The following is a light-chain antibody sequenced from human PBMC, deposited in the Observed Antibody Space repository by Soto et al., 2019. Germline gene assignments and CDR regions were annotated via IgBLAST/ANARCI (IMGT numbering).Light chain of an antibody. V-gene: IGKV1-39*01. Sequence: DIQMTQSPSSLSASVGDRVTITCRASQSISNYLNWYQQKPGKAPKLLIYAASSLQSGVPSRCSGSGSGTEFTLTISSLQPEDFATYYCHQSYNTPLTFGGGTKVEIK. CDR2: AAS. J-gene: IGKJ4*01. CDR1: QSISNY. CDR3: HQSYNTPLT.